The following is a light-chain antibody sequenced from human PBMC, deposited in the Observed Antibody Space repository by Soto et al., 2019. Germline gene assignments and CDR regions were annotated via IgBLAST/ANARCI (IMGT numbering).Light chain of an antibody. V-gene: IGLV2-14*03. J-gene: IGLJ3*02. CDR3: SSYTSSTTLV. Sequence: QSALTQPASVSGSPGQSITISCTGTGSDIGGYNYVSWYQQHPGKAPKLILYEVKYRPSGVSDRFSGSKSGITASLTISGLQAEYEADYYCSSYTSSTTLVIGGGTKLTVL. CDR2: EVK. CDR1: GSDIGGYNY.